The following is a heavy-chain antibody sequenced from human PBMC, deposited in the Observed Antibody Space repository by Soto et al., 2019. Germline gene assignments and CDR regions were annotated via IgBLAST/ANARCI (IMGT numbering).Heavy chain of an antibody. V-gene: IGHV3-21*01. D-gene: IGHD3-3*01. CDR1: GFTFSSYS. CDR2: ISSSSSYI. J-gene: IGHJ4*02. Sequence: GGSLRLSCAASGFTFSSYSMNWVRQAPGKGLEWVSSISSSSSYIYYADSVKGRFTISRDNAKNSLYLKMNSLRAEDTAVYYFARDRSNNYDFWSGYPWYYFDYWGQGTLVTVSS. CDR3: ARDRSNNYDFWSGYPWYYFDY.